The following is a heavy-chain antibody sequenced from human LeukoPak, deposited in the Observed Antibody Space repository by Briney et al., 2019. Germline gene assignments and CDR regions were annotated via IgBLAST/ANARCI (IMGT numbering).Heavy chain of an antibody. Sequence: SQTLSLTCTVSGGSISSGDYYWSWIRQPPGKGLEWIGYIHYSGSTYYNPSLKSRVTLSVDTSKNQFSLKLSSVTAADTAVYYCAAWSGYYREYYFDYWGQGTLVTVSS. J-gene: IGHJ4*02. D-gene: IGHD3-3*01. V-gene: IGHV4-30-4*01. CDR2: IHYSGST. CDR1: GGSISSGDYY. CDR3: AAWSGYYREYYFDY.